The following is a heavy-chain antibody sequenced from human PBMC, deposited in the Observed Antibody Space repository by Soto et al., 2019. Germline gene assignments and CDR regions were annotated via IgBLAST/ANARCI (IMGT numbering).Heavy chain of an antibody. V-gene: IGHV3-74*01. CDR1: GFTFSTYW. Sequence: EVQLGESGGGLVQPGGSLRLSCAASGFTFSTYWMHWVRQAPGKGLVWVSHITSDGTITTYADSVKGRFTISRDNAKNTLSLQMNSLRAEDTAVYYCARGAGGFDYWGQGTLVTVSS. D-gene: IGHD6-13*01. J-gene: IGHJ4*02. CDR3: ARGAGGFDY. CDR2: ITSDGTIT.